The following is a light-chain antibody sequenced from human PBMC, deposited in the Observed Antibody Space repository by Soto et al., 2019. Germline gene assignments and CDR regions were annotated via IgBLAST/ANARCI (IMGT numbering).Light chain of an antibody. J-gene: IGKJ1*01. Sequence: DIQMTQSPSTLSASVGDRVTITCRASQSISSWLAWYQQKPGKAPKLLIYKASSLESGVPSRFSGSGSGTDFTITISSLQPDDFATYYCQQYNNYWTFGQGTKVEIK. CDR3: QQYNNYWT. CDR2: KAS. V-gene: IGKV1-5*03. CDR1: QSISSW.